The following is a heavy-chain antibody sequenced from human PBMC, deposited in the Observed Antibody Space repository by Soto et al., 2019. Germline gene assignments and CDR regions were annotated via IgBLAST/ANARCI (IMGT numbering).Heavy chain of an antibody. CDR1: GGTFSSYA. V-gene: IGHV1-69*13. Sequence: GASVKVSCKASGGTFSSYAISWVRQAPGQGLEWMGGIIPIFGTANYAQKFQGRVTITADESTSTAYMELSSLRSEDTAVYYCARGKAAAGENYYYYGMDVWGQGPTVTVSS. D-gene: IGHD6-13*01. J-gene: IGHJ6*02. CDR3: ARGKAAAGENYYYYGMDV. CDR2: IIPIFGTA.